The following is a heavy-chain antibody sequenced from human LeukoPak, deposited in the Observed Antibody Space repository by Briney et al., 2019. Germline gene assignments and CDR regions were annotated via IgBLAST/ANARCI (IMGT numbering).Heavy chain of an antibody. CDR3: ARGGIAVGGIINNHDAFDI. CDR1: GGTFSSYT. Sequence: GASVKVSCKASGGTFSSYTLNWVRQAPGQGLEWMGGIIPIFATADYAQKFQGRVTITADESTSTVYMELSSLRSEDTAVYYCARGGIAVGGIINNHDAFDIWGQGTLVTVSS. CDR2: IIPIFATA. J-gene: IGHJ3*02. V-gene: IGHV1-69*13. D-gene: IGHD6-13*01.